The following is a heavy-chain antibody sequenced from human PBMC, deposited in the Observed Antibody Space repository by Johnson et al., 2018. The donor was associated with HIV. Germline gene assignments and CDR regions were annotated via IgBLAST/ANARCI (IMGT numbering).Heavy chain of an antibody. Sequence: QMQLVESGGGVVQPGRSLRLSCAASGFPFRSYTVHWVRQAPGKGLEWVSVIYSGGTTYYADSVKGRFTISRDNSKNTLYLQMNSLRAEDTAVYYCARDNEDIVLVGAFDIWGQGTMVTVSS. CDR3: ARDNEDIVLVGAFDI. J-gene: IGHJ3*02. CDR2: IYSGGTT. CDR1: GFPFRSYT. D-gene: IGHD2-8*02. V-gene: IGHV3-NL1*01.